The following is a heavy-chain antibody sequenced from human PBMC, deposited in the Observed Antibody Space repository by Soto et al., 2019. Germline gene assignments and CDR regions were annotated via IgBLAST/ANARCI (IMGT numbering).Heavy chain of an antibody. CDR1: GFTFSSYG. CDR2: ISYDGSNK. J-gene: IGHJ3*02. Sequence: GGSLRLSCAASGFTFSSYGMHWVRQAPGKGLEWVALISYDGSNKDYADSVKGRFTTSRDNSKNTLYLQMSSLRAEDTAAYYCAKDRSWYGDAFDIWGQGTMVTVSS. CDR3: AKDRSWYGDAFDI. V-gene: IGHV3-30*18. D-gene: IGHD6-13*01.